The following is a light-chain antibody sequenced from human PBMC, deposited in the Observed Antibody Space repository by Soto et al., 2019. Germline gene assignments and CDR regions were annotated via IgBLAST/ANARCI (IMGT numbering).Light chain of an antibody. CDR2: EVS. J-gene: IGLJ2*01. CDR3: SLYTSSSPG. CDR1: SSDVGSYNR. V-gene: IGLV2-18*01. Sequence: QSVLTQPPSVSGSPGQSVTISCTGTSSDVGSYNRVSWYQQPPGTAPKLMIYEVSNRPSGVPDRFSGSKSGNTASLTISGLQAEDGADYYCSLYTSSSPGFGGGTKLTVL.